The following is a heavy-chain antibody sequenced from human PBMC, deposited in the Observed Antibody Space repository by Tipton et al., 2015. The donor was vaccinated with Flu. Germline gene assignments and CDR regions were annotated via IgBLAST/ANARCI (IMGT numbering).Heavy chain of an antibody. D-gene: IGHD2-21*01. CDR1: SGSIRSTNYF. J-gene: IGHJ5*02. CDR2: IYPSGTT. CDR3: ARHKVVLAITPGNWFDP. Sequence: GLVKPSETLSLTCTVSSGSIRSTNYFCAWIRQPPGKRLELIGSIYPSGTTYYNPSLKSRVTISVDTSKNQFSLKVTSVTAADTAVYYCARHKVVLAITPGNWFDPWGQGTLVTVSS. V-gene: IGHV4-39*01.